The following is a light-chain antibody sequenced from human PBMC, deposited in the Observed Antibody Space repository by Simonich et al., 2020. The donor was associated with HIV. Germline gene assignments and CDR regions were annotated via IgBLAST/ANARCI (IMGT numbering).Light chain of an antibody. V-gene: IGLV2-14*01. CDR1: SSDVGGYNY. Sequence: QSALTQPASVSGSPGQSITISCTGTSSDVGGYNYVSWYQQHPGKAPKIMIYDFSKRPSGVSNRFSGSKSGNTASLTISGLQAEDEADYYCSSYTSSSTLVFGGGTKLTVL. CDR2: DFS. J-gene: IGLJ3*02. CDR3: SSYTSSSTLV.